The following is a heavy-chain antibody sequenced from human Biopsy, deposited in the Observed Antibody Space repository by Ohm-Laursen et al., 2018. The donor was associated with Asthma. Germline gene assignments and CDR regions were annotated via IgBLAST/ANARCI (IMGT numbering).Heavy chain of an antibody. D-gene: IGHD3-10*01. CDR3: ARGPNYHGSGRAPIGMDV. J-gene: IGHJ6*02. Sequence: SETLSLTCTVSGGSVSTGSYYWSWIRQPPGKGLEWLGSFYYTGSDNYNPSLKSRVTISVDTSKNQFSLRLNSVTAADTAVYYCARGPNYHGSGRAPIGMDVWGQGTTVTVSS. CDR2: FYYTGSD. V-gene: IGHV4-61*01. CDR1: GGSVSTGSYY.